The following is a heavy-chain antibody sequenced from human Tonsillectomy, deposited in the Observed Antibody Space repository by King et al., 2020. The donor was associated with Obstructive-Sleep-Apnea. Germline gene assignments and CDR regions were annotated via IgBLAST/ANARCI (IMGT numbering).Heavy chain of an antibody. J-gene: IGHJ4*02. V-gene: IGHV3-23*04. D-gene: IGHD2-8*01. CDR2: VSGSGDNT. CDR3: AIDICTNGVCTYDY. Sequence: VQLVESGGSLVQPGGSLRLSCAASGFTFNSYAMNWVRQAPGKGLEWVSGVSGSGDNTFYADSVKGRFTISRDNSKRTLYLQMNSLRAEDTAVYYCAIDICTNGVCTYDYWGQGTLVTVSS. CDR1: GFTFNSYA.